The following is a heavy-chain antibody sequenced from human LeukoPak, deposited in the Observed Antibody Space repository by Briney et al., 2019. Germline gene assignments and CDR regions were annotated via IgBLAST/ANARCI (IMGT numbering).Heavy chain of an antibody. CDR1: GFTFSIYA. CDR2: ISRSTIDT. V-gene: IGHV3-21*01. Sequence: GGSLRLSCAASGFTFSIYAMSWVRQAPGKGLEWVSSISRSTIDTYYGDSVKGRFTISRDNAKNSLYLQMNSLRAEDTAVYYCARVPYCSSSSCYPLTSWYYGMDVWGPGTTVIVSS. D-gene: IGHD2-2*01. J-gene: IGHJ6*02. CDR3: ARVPYCSSSSCYPLTSWYYGMDV.